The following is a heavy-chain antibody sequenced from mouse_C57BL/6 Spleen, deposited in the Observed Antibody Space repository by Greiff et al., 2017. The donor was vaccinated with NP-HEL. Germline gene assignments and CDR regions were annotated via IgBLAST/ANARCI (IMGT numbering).Heavy chain of an antibody. CDR1: GFTFSDYY. D-gene: IGHD1-1*01. V-gene: IGHV5-16*01. Sequence: EVKLVESEGGLVQPGSSMKLSCTASGFTFSDYYMAWVRQVPEKGLEWVANINYDGSSTYYLDSLKSRFIISRDNAKNILYLQMSSLKSEDTATYYCARDEGYGSSYPFAYWGQGTLVTVSA. CDR3: ARDEGYGSSYPFAY. CDR2: INYDGSST. J-gene: IGHJ3*01.